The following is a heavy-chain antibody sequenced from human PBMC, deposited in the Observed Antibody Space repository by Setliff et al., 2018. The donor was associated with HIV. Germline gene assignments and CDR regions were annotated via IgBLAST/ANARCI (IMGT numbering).Heavy chain of an antibody. CDR2: IYFSGTP. CDR3: ARRGMWSYETGGNPTATFDY. J-gene: IGHJ4*02. V-gene: IGHV4-39*01. Sequence: SETLSLTCTVSGGSINSRSYYWAWIRQPPGKGLEWVASIYFSGTPYYNPSLKNRVTKSVDTSKNQFSLKLSSVTAADTAVYYCARRGMWSYETGGNPTATFDYWGQGVLVTVSS. D-gene: IGHD2-8*02. CDR1: GGSINSRSYY.